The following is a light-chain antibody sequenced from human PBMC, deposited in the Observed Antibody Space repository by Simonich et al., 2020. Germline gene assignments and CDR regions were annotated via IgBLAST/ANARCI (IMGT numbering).Light chain of an antibody. Sequence: DIVMTQSPDSLAVSLGESATINCKSSQSVLYSSNNKNYLAWYQQNPGQPPKLLIYWASTRESGVPDRFSGSGSGTDFTLTISSLQAEDVAVYYCQQYYSTPITFGQGTRLEIK. CDR1: QSVLYSSNNKNY. CDR2: WAS. V-gene: IGKV4-1*01. J-gene: IGKJ5*01. CDR3: QQYYSTPIT.